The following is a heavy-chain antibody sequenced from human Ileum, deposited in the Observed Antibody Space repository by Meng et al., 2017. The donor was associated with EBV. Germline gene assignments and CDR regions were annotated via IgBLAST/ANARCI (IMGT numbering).Heavy chain of an antibody. CDR2: IHHTRGP. V-gene: IGHV4-4*02. Sequence: QVELQESGPGLGGPSGTLSLTCSVSGDSIRNEHWWSWVRQSPGKGLEWIGEIHHTRGPNYNPSLKSRVIISVDKSNNHFSLRLSAVTAADTAAYYCASNGAFSLDHWGQGTLVTVSS. CDR1: GDSIRNEHW. CDR3: ASNGAFSLDH. D-gene: IGHD2-8*01. J-gene: IGHJ4*02.